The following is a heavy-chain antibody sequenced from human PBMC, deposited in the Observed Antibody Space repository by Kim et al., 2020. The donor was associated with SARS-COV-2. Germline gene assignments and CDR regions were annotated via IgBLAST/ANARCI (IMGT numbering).Heavy chain of an antibody. CDR3: AKPRTTGYYSGLDS. J-gene: IGHJ4*02. V-gene: IGHV3-43*01. D-gene: IGHD3-9*01. Sequence: ADSVRGRFTISRDNSKSSLYLEMKSLRTEDTALYYCAKPRTTGYYSGLDSWGQGSLVTVTS.